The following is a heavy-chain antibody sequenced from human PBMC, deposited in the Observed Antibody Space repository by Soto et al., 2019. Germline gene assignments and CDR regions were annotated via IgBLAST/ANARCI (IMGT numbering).Heavy chain of an antibody. V-gene: IGHV5-10-1*01. Sequence: GESLKISCKGSGYNFTSYWISWVRQMPGKGLEWMGRIDPSDSYTNYSPSFQGHVTISAGKSISTAYLQWSSLKASDTAMYYCARLKWWLQPLDYWGQGTLVTVSS. CDR3: ARLKWWLQPLDY. J-gene: IGHJ4*02. D-gene: IGHD2-8*01. CDR2: IDPSDSYT. CDR1: GYNFTSYW.